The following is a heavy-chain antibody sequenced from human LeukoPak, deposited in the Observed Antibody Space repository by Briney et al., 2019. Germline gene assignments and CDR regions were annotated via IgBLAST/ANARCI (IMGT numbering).Heavy chain of an antibody. CDR3: ARGPTEYYDFWSGYSADY. J-gene: IGHJ4*02. CDR2: INHSGST. Sequence: PSETLSLTCAVYGGSFSGYYWSWIRQPPGKGLEWIGEINHSGSTNYNPSLKSRVTISADTSKNQFSLKLSSVTAADTAVYYCARGPTEYYDFWSGYSADYWGQGTLVTVSS. D-gene: IGHD3-3*01. CDR1: GGSFSGYY. V-gene: IGHV4-34*01.